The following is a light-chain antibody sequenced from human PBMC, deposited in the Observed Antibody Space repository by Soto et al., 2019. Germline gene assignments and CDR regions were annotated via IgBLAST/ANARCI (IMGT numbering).Light chain of an antibody. CDR1: STDVGSNNR. V-gene: IGLV2-18*02. Sequence: SALTQPPSVSRSPGQSVTLSCTGTSTDVGSNNRVSWYQQPPGTAPKLMIYEVTNRPSGVPDRFSGSKSGNTASLTISGLQADDEADYYCSSYTSSSGYVFGTGTKVTVL. CDR2: EVT. CDR3: SSYTSSSGYV. J-gene: IGLJ1*01.